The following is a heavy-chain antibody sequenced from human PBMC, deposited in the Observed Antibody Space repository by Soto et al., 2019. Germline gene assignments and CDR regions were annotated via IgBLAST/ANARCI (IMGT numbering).Heavy chain of an antibody. CDR2: IYYSGST. CDR3: ARLQNNFDC. V-gene: IGHV4-59*08. J-gene: IGHJ4*02. CDR1: GGSISSYY. Sequence: QVQLQESGPGLVKPSETLSLTCTVSGGSISSYYWSWIRQPPGKGLEWIGYIYYSGSTNNNPSLKSRVPLSVDTCKNQFSLKVSSVTAADTAVYYCARLQNNFDCWGQGTLVTVSS. D-gene: IGHD1-1*01.